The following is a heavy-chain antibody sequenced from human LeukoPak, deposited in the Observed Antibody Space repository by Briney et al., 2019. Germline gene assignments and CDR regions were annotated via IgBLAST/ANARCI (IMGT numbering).Heavy chain of an antibody. CDR1: GGSISSYY. D-gene: IGHD3-22*01. J-gene: IGHJ3*02. CDR2: IYYSGST. Sequence: PSETLSLTCTVSGGSISSYYWSWIRQPPGRGLEWIGYIYYSGSTNYNPSLKSRVTMSVDTSKNQFSLKLSSVTAADTAVYYCARDKDYFDSGGAFDIWGQGTMVTVSS. V-gene: IGHV4-59*01. CDR3: ARDKDYFDSGGAFDI.